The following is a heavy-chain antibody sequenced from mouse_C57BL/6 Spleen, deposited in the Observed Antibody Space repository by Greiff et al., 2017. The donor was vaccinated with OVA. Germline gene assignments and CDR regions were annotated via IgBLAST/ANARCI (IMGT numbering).Heavy chain of an antibody. CDR2: IHPSDSDT. D-gene: IGHD2-4*01. Sequence: VQLQQSGAELVKPGASVKVSCKASGYTFTSYWMHWVKQRPGQGLEWIGRIHPSDSDTNYNQKFKGKATLTVDKSSSTAYMQRSSLTSEDSAVYYCAIGIYYDYDEGFAYWGQGTLVTVSA. CDR3: AIGIYYDYDEGFAY. CDR1: GYTFTSYW. V-gene: IGHV1-74*01. J-gene: IGHJ3*01.